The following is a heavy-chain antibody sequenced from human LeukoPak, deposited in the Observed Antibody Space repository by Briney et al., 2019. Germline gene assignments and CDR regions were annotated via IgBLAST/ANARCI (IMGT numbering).Heavy chain of an antibody. D-gene: IGHD2-2*01. CDR1: GFTFSSYG. V-gene: IGHV3-30*02. CDR3: AKFNRQYCSSTSCYGGFDY. J-gene: IGHJ4*02. Sequence: GGSLRLSCAASGFTFSSYGMHWVRQAPGKGLEWVAFIRFDGSNKYYTDSVKGRFTLSRDNSKNTLYLQINSLRAEDTAVYYCAKFNRQYCSSTSCYGGFDYWGQGTLVTVSS. CDR2: IRFDGSNK.